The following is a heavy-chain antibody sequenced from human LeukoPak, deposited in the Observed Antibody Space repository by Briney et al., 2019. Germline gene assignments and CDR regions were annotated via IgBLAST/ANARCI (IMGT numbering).Heavy chain of an antibody. CDR3: AKDLVPHSSGYLVPFDY. V-gene: IGHV3-23*01. Sequence: PGGSLRLSCAASGFTFSSYAMSWVRQAPGKGLEWVSAISGSGGSTYYADSVKGRFTISRDNSKNTLYLQMNSLRAEDTAVYYCAKDLVPHSSGYLVPFDYWGQGTLVTVSS. CDR2: ISGSGGST. D-gene: IGHD3-22*01. J-gene: IGHJ4*02. CDR1: GFTFSSYA.